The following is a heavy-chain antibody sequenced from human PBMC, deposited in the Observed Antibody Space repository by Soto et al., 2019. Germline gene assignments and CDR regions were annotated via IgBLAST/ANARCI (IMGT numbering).Heavy chain of an antibody. J-gene: IGHJ5*02. CDR1: GGSFSGYY. D-gene: IGHD3-3*01. CDR3: ARGRRSIFGVVTKRLGWFDP. Sequence: SETLSLTCAVYGGSFSGYYWSWIRQPPGKGLEWIGEINHSGSTNYNPSHKSRVTISVDTSKNQFSLKLSSVTAADTAVYYCARGRRSIFGVVTKRLGWFDPWGQGTLVTVSS. CDR2: INHSGST. V-gene: IGHV4-34*01.